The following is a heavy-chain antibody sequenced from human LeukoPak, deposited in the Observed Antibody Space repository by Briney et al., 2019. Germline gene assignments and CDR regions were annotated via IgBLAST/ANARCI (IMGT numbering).Heavy chain of an antibody. CDR3: ARDLYKKWLVGSGAFDI. CDR1: GFTFKNYW. Sequence: GGSLRLACAASGFTFKNYWMHWVRQAPGKGLGWVANINQYDSANYYEDSVNDRLTISRENADNSLYLQMNSLGAEDTAVYYCARDLYKKWLVGSGAFDIWGQGKMVTVSS. D-gene: IGHD6-19*01. CDR2: INQYDSAN. J-gene: IGHJ3*02. V-gene: IGHV3-7*01.